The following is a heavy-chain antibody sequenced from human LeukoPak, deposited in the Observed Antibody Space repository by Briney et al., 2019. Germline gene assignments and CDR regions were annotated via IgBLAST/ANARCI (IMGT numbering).Heavy chain of an antibody. CDR2: SRNKANSYTT. D-gene: IGHD1-1*01. Sequence: GGSLRLSCAASGFTFNDHYIDWVRQAPGKGLEWVGRSRNKANSYTTEYAASVKGRFTISRADSKNSLYLQMNSLKTEDTAVYYCARRNWNSHDYWGQGTLVTVSS. V-gene: IGHV3-72*01. CDR1: GFTFNDHY. J-gene: IGHJ4*02. CDR3: ARRNWNSHDY.